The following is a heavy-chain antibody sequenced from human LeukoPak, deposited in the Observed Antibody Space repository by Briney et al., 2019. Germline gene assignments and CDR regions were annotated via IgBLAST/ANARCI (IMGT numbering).Heavy chain of an antibody. J-gene: IGHJ4*02. CDR3: AKDLSPGHY. Sequence: PGGSLRLSCAASVFTFSSYSMNWVRQAPGKGLEWVSAISGSGGNTYYADSVKGRFTISRDNSKNTVYLQMNSLRAEDTAVYYCAKDLSPGHYWGQGTLVTVSS. CDR1: VFTFSSYS. V-gene: IGHV3-23*01. CDR2: ISGSGGNT.